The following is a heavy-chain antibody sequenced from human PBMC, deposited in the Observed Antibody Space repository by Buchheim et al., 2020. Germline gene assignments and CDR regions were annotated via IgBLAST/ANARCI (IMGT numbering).Heavy chain of an antibody. D-gene: IGHD1-26*01. CDR1: GDSVSSDSVS. J-gene: IGHJ6*02. CDR3: VRDSGGTFLDYYYGMDV. V-gene: IGHV6-1*01. Sequence: QVQLQQSGPGLVKPSQTLSLTCAIPGDSVSSDSVSWNWLRQSPSRGLEWLGRTYYRSKWYNDYAVSVKSRITINPDTSRTQFSLQLNSVTPEDTAVYYCVRDSGGTFLDYYYGMDVWGQGTT. CDR2: TYYRSKWYN.